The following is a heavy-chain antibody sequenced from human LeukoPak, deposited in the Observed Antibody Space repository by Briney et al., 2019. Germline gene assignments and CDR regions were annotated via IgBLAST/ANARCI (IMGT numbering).Heavy chain of an antibody. D-gene: IGHD3-10*01. Sequence: PSETLSLTCTVSGGSISSYYWSWLRQPRGKGREGIGYISYSGSTNYNPSLKSRVTISVDTSKNLFSLKLNSVTAADTAVYYCASNYYGSGSYYGVDYWGQGTLVTVS. J-gene: IGHJ4*02. V-gene: IGHV4-59*08. CDR2: ISYSGST. CDR3: ASNYYGSGSYYGVDY. CDR1: GGSISSYY.